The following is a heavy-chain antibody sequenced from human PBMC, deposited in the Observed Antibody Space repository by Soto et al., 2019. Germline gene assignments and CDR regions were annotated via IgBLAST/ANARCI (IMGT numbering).Heavy chain of an antibody. CDR1: GDSVSSNSAA. CDR3: ARGGIAAAAQGNWFDP. J-gene: IGHJ5*02. CDR2: TYYRSKWYN. Sequence: PSQTLSLTCAISGDSVSSNSAAWNWIRQSPSRGLEWLRRTYYRSKWYNDYAVSVKSRITINPDTSKNQFSLQLNSVTPEDTAVYYCARGGIAAAAQGNWFDPWGQGTLVTVS. D-gene: IGHD6-13*01. V-gene: IGHV6-1*01.